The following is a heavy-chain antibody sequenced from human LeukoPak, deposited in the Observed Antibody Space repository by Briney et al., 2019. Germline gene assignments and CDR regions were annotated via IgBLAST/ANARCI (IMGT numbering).Heavy chain of an antibody. CDR2: IYYSGST. V-gene: IGHV4-59*01. CDR3: ARADTAMAPNFDY. Sequence: SETLSLTCTVSGGSISSYYWSWIRQPPGKGLEWIGYIYYSGSTNYNPSLESRVTISVDTSKNQFSLKLSSVTAADTAVYYCARADTAMAPNFDYWGQGTLVTVSS. J-gene: IGHJ4*02. CDR1: GGSISSYY. D-gene: IGHD5-18*01.